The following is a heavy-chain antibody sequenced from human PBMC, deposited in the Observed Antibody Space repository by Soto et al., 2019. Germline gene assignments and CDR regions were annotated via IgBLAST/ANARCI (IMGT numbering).Heavy chain of an antibody. V-gene: IGHV3-15*07. CDR3: MTAPPMLLGPIDC. D-gene: IGHD3-16*01. CDR2: IKSEPDGGTT. CDR1: GFTFGHAW. Sequence: GGSLRLSCAASGFTFGHAWMDWVRQAPGKGLEWVGRIKSEPDGGTTDYAAPVKGRFTISRDDSKNMLFLQMNSLKIEDTAVYFCMTAPPMLLGPIDCWGKGTLVPVPS. J-gene: IGHJ4*01.